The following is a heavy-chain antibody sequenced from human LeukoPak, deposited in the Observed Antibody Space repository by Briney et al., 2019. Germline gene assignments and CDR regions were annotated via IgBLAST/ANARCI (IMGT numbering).Heavy chain of an antibody. V-gene: IGHV1-46*01. Sequence: GASVKVSCKASRFTFTTYFMHWVRQAPGQGLEWMGKINPSGDTTTYAQKFQGRVTMTRDTSTSTVYMELRNLRSDDTAVYYCAIGLRFLEWLIPAFDYWGQGTLVTVSS. J-gene: IGHJ4*02. CDR1: RFTFTTYF. D-gene: IGHD3-3*01. CDR2: INPSGDTT. CDR3: AIGLRFLEWLIPAFDY.